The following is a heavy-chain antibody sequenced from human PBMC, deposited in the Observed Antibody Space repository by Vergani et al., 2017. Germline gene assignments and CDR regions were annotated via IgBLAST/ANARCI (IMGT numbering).Heavy chain of an antibody. Sequence: QVQLQESGPGLVKPSQTLSLICTVSGGSMSSADYYLSWIRQSPGKGLEWIGYFYYSGNTTYNPSLKTRVTISADTSKNQFSLKLRSVTAADTAVYYCGRVADFYGLGSRLLDLWGQGILGTVSS. CDR3: GRVADFYGLGSRLLDL. J-gene: IGHJ5*02. CDR1: GGSMSSADYY. CDR2: FYYSGNT. V-gene: IGHV4-30-4*01. D-gene: IGHD3-10*01.